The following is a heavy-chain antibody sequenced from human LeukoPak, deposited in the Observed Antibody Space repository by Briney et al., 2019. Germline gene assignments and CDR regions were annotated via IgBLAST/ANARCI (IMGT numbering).Heavy chain of an antibody. CDR2: ISSSSSYI. CDR3: ARALRAVVVITPFDH. CDR1: GFTFSSYG. V-gene: IGHV3-21*04. Sequence: GGSLRLSCAASGFTFSSYGMHWVRQAPGKGLEWVSSISSSSSYIYYADSMKGRFTISRDNAKNSLYLQMNSLRAEDTAVYYCARALRAVVVITPFDHWGQGTLVTVSS. D-gene: IGHD3-22*01. J-gene: IGHJ4*02.